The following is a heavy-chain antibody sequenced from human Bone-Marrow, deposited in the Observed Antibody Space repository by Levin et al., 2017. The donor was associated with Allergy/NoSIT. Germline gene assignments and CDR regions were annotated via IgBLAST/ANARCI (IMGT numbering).Heavy chain of an antibody. CDR1: GFTFSSYA. Sequence: PGGSLRLSCAASGFTFSSYAMSWVRQAPGKGLEWVSVISGSDGSTYYADSVKGRFTISRDNSKNTLYLRMNSLRADDTAVYYCAKDGGDRGYSPIENWGQGTLVTVSS. D-gene: IGHD2-15*01. V-gene: IGHV3-23*01. CDR3: AKDGGDRGYSPIEN. CDR2: ISGSDGST. J-gene: IGHJ4*02.